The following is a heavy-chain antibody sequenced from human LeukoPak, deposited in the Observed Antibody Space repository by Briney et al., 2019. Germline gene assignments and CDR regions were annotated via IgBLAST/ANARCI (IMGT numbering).Heavy chain of an antibody. D-gene: IGHD4-17*01. V-gene: IGHV1-3*01. J-gene: IGHJ4*02. CDR1: GYTFTSYA. Sequence: ASVRDSCKASGYTFTSYARHWVRQAPGQRLEWMGWINAGNGNTKYSQKFQGRVTITRDTSASTAYMELSSLRSEDTAVYYCARVTYGDYRNFDYWGQGTLVTVSS. CDR2: INAGNGNT. CDR3: ARVTYGDYRNFDY.